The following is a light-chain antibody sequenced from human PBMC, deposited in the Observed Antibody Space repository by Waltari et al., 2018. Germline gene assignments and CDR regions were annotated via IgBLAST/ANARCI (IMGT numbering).Light chain of an antibody. CDR1: QSVSKY. V-gene: IGKV3-20*01. CDR2: AAS. CDR3: QKYGTLPAT. J-gene: IGKJ1*01. Sequence: EIVLTQSPGTLSLSPGERATLSCRASQSVSKYLAWYQQKPGQAPRLLIYAASTRATGIPDRFSGSGWGTDFSLTISRLEPEDFAVYYCQKYGTLPATFGQGTKVQ.